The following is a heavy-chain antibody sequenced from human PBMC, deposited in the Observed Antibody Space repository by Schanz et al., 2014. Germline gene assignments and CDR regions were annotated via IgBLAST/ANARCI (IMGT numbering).Heavy chain of an antibody. CDR1: GYTFTSYG. Sequence: QILLVQPGPEVKKPGASVKVSCKASGYTFTSYGINWVRQAPGQGLEWMGGISAYNGDTNYALKLQGRITMTTDISTGTAYMELRSLRSDDTALYYCTRGGYSYALSAFDIWGRGTMVTVSS. D-gene: IGHD5-18*01. J-gene: IGHJ3*02. V-gene: IGHV1-18*01. CDR2: ISAYNGDT. CDR3: TRGGYSYALSAFDI.